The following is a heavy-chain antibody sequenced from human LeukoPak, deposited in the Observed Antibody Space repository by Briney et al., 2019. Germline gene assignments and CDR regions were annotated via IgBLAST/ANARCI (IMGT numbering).Heavy chain of an antibody. V-gene: IGHV4-34*01. Sequence: TSETLSLTCAVYGGSFSGYYWSWIRQPPGKGLEWIGEINHSGSTNYNPSLKSRVTISVDTSKNQFSLKLSSVAAADTAVYYCARGRVAARRWFDPWGQGTLVTVSS. D-gene: IGHD6-6*01. CDR3: ARGRVAARRWFDP. CDR1: GGSFSGYY. J-gene: IGHJ5*02. CDR2: INHSGST.